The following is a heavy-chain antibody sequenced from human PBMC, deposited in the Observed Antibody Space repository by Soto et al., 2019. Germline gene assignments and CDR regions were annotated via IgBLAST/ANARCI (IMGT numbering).Heavy chain of an antibody. D-gene: IGHD2-15*01. J-gene: IGHJ6*03. V-gene: IGHV4-31*02. CDR3: ARSPAATINYYYYYYMDV. Sequence: SETLSLTCTVSGGSISSGGYYWSWIRQHPGKGLEWIGYIYYSGSTYYNPSLKSRVTISVDTSKNQFSLKLSSVTAADTAVYYFARSPAATINYYYYYYMDVWGKGTTVTVSS. CDR2: IYYSGST. CDR1: GGSISSGGYY.